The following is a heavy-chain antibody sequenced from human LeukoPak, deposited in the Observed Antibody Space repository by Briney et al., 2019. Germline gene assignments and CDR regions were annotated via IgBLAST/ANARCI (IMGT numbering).Heavy chain of an antibody. CDR1: GGSISSYY. J-gene: IGHJ3*02. D-gene: IGHD2-15*01. CDR3: ARPGGYCSGGSCSDAFDI. V-gene: IGHV4-59*08. Sequence: SETLSLTCTVSGGSISSYYWSWIRQPPGRGLEWIGYIYYSGSTNYNPSLKSRVTISVDTSKNQFSLKLSSVTAADTAVYYCARPGGYCSGGSCSDAFDIWGQGTMVTVSS. CDR2: IYYSGST.